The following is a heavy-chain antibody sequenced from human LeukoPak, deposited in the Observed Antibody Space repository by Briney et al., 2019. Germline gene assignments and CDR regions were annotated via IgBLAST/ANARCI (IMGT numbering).Heavy chain of an antibody. D-gene: IGHD3-22*01. J-gene: IGHJ4*02. V-gene: IGHV3-21*01. Sequence: PGGSLRLSCAASGFTFSDHYMTWVRQAPGKGLEWVSSISSSSSYIYYADSVKGRFTISRDNAKNSLYLQMNSLRAEDTAVYYCARDYYDSSGFDYWGQGTLVTVSS. CDR2: ISSSSSYI. CDR3: ARDYYDSSGFDY. CDR1: GFTFSDHY.